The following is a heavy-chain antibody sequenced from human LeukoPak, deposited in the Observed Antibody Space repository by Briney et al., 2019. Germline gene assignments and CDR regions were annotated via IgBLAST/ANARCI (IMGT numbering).Heavy chain of an antibody. V-gene: IGHV1-18*04. J-gene: IGHJ4*02. CDR3: ARGPEYSSFSNDY. CDR2: ISAHDGNT. D-gene: IGHD6-6*01. Sequence: ASVKVSCKASGYTFTSYCISWVRQAPGQGLVWMGWISAHDGNTTYAQKFQGRVTITTDTSTSTAYMELRSLRSDDTAVYYCARGPEYSSFSNDYWGQGTLVTVSS. CDR1: GYTFTSYC.